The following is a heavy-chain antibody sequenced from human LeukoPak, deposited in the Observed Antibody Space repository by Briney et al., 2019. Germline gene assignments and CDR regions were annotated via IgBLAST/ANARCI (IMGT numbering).Heavy chain of an antibody. Sequence: AGSLRLSCAASGFTFSRYWMHWVRQDPGKGLVWVSRINSDGSSTSYADSVKGRFTISRDNAKNTLYLQMNSLRAEDTAVYFCSRGLDTTYLEYYFDYWGQGILVTVSS. CDR3: SRGLDTTYLEYYFDY. D-gene: IGHD5-18*01. CDR1: GFTFSRYW. J-gene: IGHJ4*02. V-gene: IGHV3-74*01. CDR2: INSDGSST.